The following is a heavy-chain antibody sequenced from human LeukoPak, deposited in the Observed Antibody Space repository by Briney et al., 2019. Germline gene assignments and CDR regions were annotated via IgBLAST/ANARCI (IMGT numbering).Heavy chain of an antibody. J-gene: IGHJ4*02. CDR3: ARMYGGYFDY. D-gene: IGHD4/OR15-4a*01. V-gene: IGHV4-59*01. Sequence: SETLSLTCTVSGGSISSYYWSWIRQPPGKGLEWIGYIYYSGSTNYNPSLKSRVTISVDTSKNQFSLKLSSATAADTAVYYCARMYGGYFDYWGQGTLVTVSS. CDR1: GGSISSYY. CDR2: IYYSGST.